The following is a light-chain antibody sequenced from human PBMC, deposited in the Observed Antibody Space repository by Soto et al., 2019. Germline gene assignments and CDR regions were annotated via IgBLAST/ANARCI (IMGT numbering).Light chain of an antibody. V-gene: IGLV2-23*02. CDR2: EVS. CDR3: SSYADPITYYV. Sequence: QSVLTQPASVSGSPGQSITISCTGTSSDVGNYNLVSWFQQHPGKAPKLMIYEVSERPSGVSYRFSGSKSGYTASLTISGLQAGDEVDYSCSSYADPITYYVFGTGTKVTVL. J-gene: IGLJ1*01. CDR1: SSDVGNYNL.